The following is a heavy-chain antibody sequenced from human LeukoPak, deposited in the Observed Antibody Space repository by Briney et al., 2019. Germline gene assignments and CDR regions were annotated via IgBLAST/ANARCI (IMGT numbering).Heavy chain of an antibody. D-gene: IGHD2-21*01. CDR3: ARDLSDGDFNWFDP. CDR2: ISSSSSYI. Sequence: GGSLRLSCAASGFTFSSYSMNWVRQAPGKGLEWVSSISSSSSYIYYADSVKGRFTISRDNAKNSLYLQMNSLRAEDTAVCYCARDLSDGDFNWFDPWGQGTLVTVSS. CDR1: GFTFSSYS. J-gene: IGHJ5*02. V-gene: IGHV3-21*01.